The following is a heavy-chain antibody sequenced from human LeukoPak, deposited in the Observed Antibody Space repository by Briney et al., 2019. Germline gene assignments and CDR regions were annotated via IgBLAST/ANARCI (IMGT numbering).Heavy chain of an antibody. V-gene: IGHV1-18*04. CDR2: ISAYNGNT. Sequence: ASVKVSCKASLYTFTSYGTSWVRQAPGQGLEWMGWISAYNGNTNYAQKLQGRVTMTTDTSTSTAYTELRSLRSGDTAVYYCARFFEKSDTAMVTPLDYWGQGTLVTVSS. CDR3: ARFFEKSDTAMVTPLDY. J-gene: IGHJ4*02. D-gene: IGHD5-18*01. CDR1: LYTFTSYG.